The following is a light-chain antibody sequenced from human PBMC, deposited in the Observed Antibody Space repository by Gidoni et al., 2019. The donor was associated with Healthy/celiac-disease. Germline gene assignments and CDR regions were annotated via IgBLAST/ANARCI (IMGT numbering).Light chain of an antibody. CDR1: QSISSW. V-gene: IGKV1-5*01. CDR2: DAS. CDR3: QQYNSNPSKT. J-gene: IGKJ1*01. Sequence: DIQMTQSPSTLSASVGDRVTITCRASQSISSWLAWYQQKPGKAPKLLIYDASSLESGVPSRFRGSRSGTEVTLTISSMQHDDFATYYCQQYNSNPSKTFGQGTKVEIK.